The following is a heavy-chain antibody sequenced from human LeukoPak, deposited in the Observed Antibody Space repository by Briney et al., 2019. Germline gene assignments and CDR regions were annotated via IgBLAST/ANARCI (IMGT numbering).Heavy chain of an antibody. CDR1: GGSMTGYY. Sequence: PSETLSLTCTLSGGSMTGYYWSWIRQSPGKGLEWLGHIFYTGSTNYSPSLESRVSMSIDTAKRQFPLKLKSVTTADTAVYFCASFYSGGWYGWFDPWGQGTLVIVSS. D-gene: IGHD2-15*01. CDR3: ASFYSGGWYGWFDP. J-gene: IGHJ5*02. V-gene: IGHV4-59*01. CDR2: IFYTGST.